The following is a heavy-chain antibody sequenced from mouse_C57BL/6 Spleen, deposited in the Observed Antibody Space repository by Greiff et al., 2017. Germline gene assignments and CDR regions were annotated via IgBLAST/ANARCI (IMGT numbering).Heavy chain of an antibody. J-gene: IGHJ4*01. CDR1: GYTFTSYW. V-gene: IGHV1-7*01. CDR3: ARDDGYSYAMDY. Sequence: VQLQQSGAELAKPGASVKLSCKASGYTFTSYWLHWVKQRPGQGLEWIGYINPSSGYTKYNQKFKDKATLTADTSSSTAYMQLSSLTYEDSAVYYCARDDGYSYAMDYWGQGTSVTVSS. D-gene: IGHD2-3*01. CDR2: INPSSGYT.